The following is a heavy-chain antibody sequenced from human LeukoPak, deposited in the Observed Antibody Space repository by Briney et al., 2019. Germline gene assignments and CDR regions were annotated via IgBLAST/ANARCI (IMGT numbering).Heavy chain of an antibody. V-gene: IGHV4-4*02. D-gene: IGHD2-2*01. J-gene: IGHJ5*02. CDR1: GASISSTNW. CDR2: MHHSGRT. Sequence: SGTLSLTCAISGASISSTNWWIWVRQPPGKGLGWIGEMHHSGRTNYNPSLKSRITISVDKSKNQVFLRLNSVAAADTALYYCARAQEGCSRASCYLEPWGQGTLVTVSS. CDR3: ARAQEGCSRASCYLEP.